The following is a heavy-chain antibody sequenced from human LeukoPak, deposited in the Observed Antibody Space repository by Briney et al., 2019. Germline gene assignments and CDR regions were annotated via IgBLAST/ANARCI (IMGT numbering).Heavy chain of an antibody. J-gene: IGHJ4*02. Sequence: GGSLRLCRAASGFTVSSNYMSWVRQAPGKGLEWVSVIYSGGSTYYADSVKGRFTISRDNSKNTLYLQMNSLRAEDTAVYYCFSGYSSSWGGYWGQGTLVTVSS. V-gene: IGHV3-53*01. D-gene: IGHD6-13*01. CDR3: FSGYSSSWGGY. CDR2: IYSGGST. CDR1: GFTVSSNY.